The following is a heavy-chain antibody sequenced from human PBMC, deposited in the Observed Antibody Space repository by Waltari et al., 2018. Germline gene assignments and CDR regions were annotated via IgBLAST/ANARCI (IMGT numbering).Heavy chain of an antibody. J-gene: IGHJ4*02. V-gene: IGHV1-69*10. CDR3: ARDLRDPVNSGSSDLSAVVLMAYVGYFDY. CDR2: SIPIPGIA. D-gene: IGHD1-26*01. CDR1: GGTFSSSA. Sequence: QVQLVQSGAEVKKPGSSVKVSCKASGGTFSSSAIRWVRQAPGQGLDGMAGSIPIPGIANYAQKLQGRVTITADKSTSTAYMELSSLRSEDTAVYYCARDLRDPVNSGSSDLSAVVLMAYVGYFDYWGQGTLVTVSS.